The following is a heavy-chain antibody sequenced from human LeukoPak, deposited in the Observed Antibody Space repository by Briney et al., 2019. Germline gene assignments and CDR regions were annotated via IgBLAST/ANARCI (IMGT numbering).Heavy chain of an antibody. J-gene: IGHJ4*02. Sequence: SETLSLTCTVPGASISSHYWSWLRQPPGKGLEWIGYVIDSVRTKDNPSLQSRLTLSADTSKNEFSLRLSSVTAADTAVYYCATIKHGQIFGYFDYWGQGTLVTVSS. CDR2: VIDSVRT. CDR3: ATIKHGQIFGYFDY. V-gene: IGHV4-59*11. CDR1: GASISSHY. D-gene: IGHD3-16*01.